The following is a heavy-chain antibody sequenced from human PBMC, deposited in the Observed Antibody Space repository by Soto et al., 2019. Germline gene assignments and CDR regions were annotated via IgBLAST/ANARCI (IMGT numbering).Heavy chain of an antibody. V-gene: IGHV1-46*01. CDR3: AGEGCSGVSCYRDYYYGMDV. D-gene: IGHD2-15*01. Sequence: QVQLVQSGAEVKKPGASVKVSCKASGYTFTSYYMHWVRQAPGQGLEWMGIINPSGGSTSYAQKYQGRVNITRDTSTGTVYMDLSSLRSEDTAVYYCAGEGCSGVSCYRDYYYGMDVWGQGTTVTVSS. CDR1: GYTFTSYY. J-gene: IGHJ6*02. CDR2: INPSGGST.